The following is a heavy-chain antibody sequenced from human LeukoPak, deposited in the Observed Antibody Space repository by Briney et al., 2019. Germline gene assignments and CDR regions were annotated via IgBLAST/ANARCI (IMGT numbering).Heavy chain of an antibody. CDR3: ARGGRITTVVGFNWFDP. CDR2: IYTSGST. Sequence: SQTLSLTCTVSRYSISSGSYYWSWIRQPAGKGLEWIGRIYTSGSTNYNPSLKSRVTISVDTSKNQFSLNLSSATAADTAVYYCARGGRITTVVGFNWFDPWGQGTLVTVSS. D-gene: IGHD6-19*01. CDR1: RYSISSGSYY. J-gene: IGHJ5*02. V-gene: IGHV4-61*02.